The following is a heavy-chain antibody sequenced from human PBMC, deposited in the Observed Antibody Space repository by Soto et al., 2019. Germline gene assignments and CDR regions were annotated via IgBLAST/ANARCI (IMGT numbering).Heavy chain of an antibody. CDR3: ARSMFYSDGINYSPFEY. CDR2: FYYTGSI. V-gene: IGHV4-61*01. J-gene: IGHJ4*02. Sequence: QVQLQESGPGLVKPSETLSLTCTVSGGSVSSGNYFWSWIRQPPGRGLGWIGYFYYTGSINYNPSLKSRVTIFIDASKNQFSLRLSSVTAADTAVYYCARSMFYSDGINYSPFEYWGQGTLVTASS. CDR1: GGSVSSGNYF. D-gene: IGHD3-22*01.